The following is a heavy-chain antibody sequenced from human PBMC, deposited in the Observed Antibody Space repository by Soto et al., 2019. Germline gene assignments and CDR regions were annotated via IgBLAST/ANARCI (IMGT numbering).Heavy chain of an antibody. CDR3: ARDSSSFSFDY. CDR1: GGSVSSGSYY. D-gene: IGHD6-13*01. CDR2: IYYSGST. Sequence: KPSETLSLTCTVSGGSVSSGSYYWSWIRQPPGKGLEWIGYIYYSGSTNYNPSLKSRVTISVDTSKNQFSLKLSSVTAADTAVYYCARDSSSFSFDYWGQGTLVTVSS. V-gene: IGHV4-61*01. J-gene: IGHJ4*02.